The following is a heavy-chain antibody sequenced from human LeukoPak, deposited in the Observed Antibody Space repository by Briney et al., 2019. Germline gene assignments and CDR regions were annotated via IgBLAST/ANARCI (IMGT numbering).Heavy chain of an antibody. Sequence: GGSLRLSCAASGFTFSDYYMSWIRQAPGKGLEWVSYISSSGSTIYYADSVKGRFTISRDNAKNSLYLQMNSLRAEDTAVYYCASHERTTPLLYWGQGTLVTVSS. J-gene: IGHJ4*02. V-gene: IGHV3-11*04. CDR2: ISSSGSTI. CDR1: GFTFSDYY. CDR3: ASHERTTPLLY. D-gene: IGHD1-1*01.